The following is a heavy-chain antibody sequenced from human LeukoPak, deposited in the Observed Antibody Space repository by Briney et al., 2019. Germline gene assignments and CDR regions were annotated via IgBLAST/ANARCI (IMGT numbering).Heavy chain of an antibody. D-gene: IGHD3-22*01. J-gene: IGHJ3*02. CDR2: IYSGGTT. CDR3: ARVVRYYDSTGLTHDAFDI. Sequence: DPGGSLRLSCAASGFTVSSNYMSCVRQAPGKGLEWVSVIYSGGTTHYADSVKGRFTISRDNSKNRLFLQMNSLRTEDTAVYYCARVVRYYDSTGLTHDAFDIWGQGTMVTVSS. V-gene: IGHV3-66*02. CDR1: GFTVSSNY.